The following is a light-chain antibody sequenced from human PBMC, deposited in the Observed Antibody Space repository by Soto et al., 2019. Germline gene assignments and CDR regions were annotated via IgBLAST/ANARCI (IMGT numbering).Light chain of an antibody. CDR1: QGVSSN. CDR2: GAS. CDR3: QQYNNWPYT. J-gene: IGKJ2*01. Sequence: EIVITQSPATLAVSPGERAALSSRALQGVSSNFAWSRQKPAQAPRLLIYGASSRATGTPARFSGSGSGTEFTLTISSLQSEDFAVYYCQQYNNWPYTFGLGTKLEIK. V-gene: IGKV3-15*01.